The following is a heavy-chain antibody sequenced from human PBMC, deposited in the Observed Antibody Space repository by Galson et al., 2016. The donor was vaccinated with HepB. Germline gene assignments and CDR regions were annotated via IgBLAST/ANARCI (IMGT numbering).Heavy chain of an antibody. D-gene: IGHD2-15*01. V-gene: IGHV1-3*04. CDR1: GYTFNIYA. CDR3: ARGEGGMDV. CDR2: ISTDIGYT. Sequence: SVKVSCKASGYTFNIYAIHWVRQAPGQSLQWMGWISTDIGYTQYSEKFQGRLTITRDTSATTAYMELSSLKPEDTAVYYCARGEGGMDVWGRGTTVSVSS. J-gene: IGHJ6*02.